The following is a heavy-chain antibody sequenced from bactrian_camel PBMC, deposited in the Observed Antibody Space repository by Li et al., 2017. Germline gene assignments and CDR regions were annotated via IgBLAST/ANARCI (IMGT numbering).Heavy chain of an antibody. D-gene: IGHD2*01. V-gene: IGHV3-3*01. Sequence: HVQLVESGGGTVQTGGSLRLSCVVSGHCRGSNCVGWYRLPPGRAPAEREGIAAIRRSGGETWYAGSVKGRFTISRDNGKNTINLQMNSLKTEDTAVYYCAANFGPYCSGPYLARRANFEGQGTQVTVS. J-gene: IGHJ4*01. CDR1: GHCRGSNC. CDR2: IRRSGGET.